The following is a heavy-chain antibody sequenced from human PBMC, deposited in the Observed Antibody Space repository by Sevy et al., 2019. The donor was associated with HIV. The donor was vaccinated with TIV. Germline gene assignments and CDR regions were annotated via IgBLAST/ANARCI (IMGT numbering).Heavy chain of an antibody. J-gene: IGHJ4*02. V-gene: IGHV1-69*13. D-gene: IGHD2-15*01. Sequence: ASVKVSCKASGGTFSSYAISWVRQAPGQGLEWMGGIIPIFGTANYAQKFQGRVTITADESTSTAYMELSSLRSEDTAVYYCAREGLGYCSGGSCDEIDYWGQGTLVTVSS. CDR1: GGTFSSYA. CDR2: IIPIFGTA. CDR3: AREGLGYCSGGSCDEIDY.